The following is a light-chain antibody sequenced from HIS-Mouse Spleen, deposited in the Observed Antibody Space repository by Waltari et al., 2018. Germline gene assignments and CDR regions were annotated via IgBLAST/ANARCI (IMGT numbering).Light chain of an antibody. J-gene: IGLJ1*01. CDR2: DVS. V-gene: IGLV2-14*03. CDR3: SSYTSSSTLV. CDR1: SSDVGGYNY. Sequence: QSALTQPASVSGSPGQSITISCTGTSSDVGGYNYVSWYQQHPGKAPKLMIYDVSNRPSGVSNRFSGYESGNTASLTISGLQAEDEADYYCSSYTSSSTLVFGTGTKVTVL.